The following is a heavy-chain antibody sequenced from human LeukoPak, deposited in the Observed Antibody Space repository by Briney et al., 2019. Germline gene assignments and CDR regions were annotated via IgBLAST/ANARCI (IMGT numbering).Heavy chain of an antibody. CDR3: ARDRRVGWLQWRNAFDI. D-gene: IGHD5-24*01. J-gene: IGHJ3*02. V-gene: IGHV1-69*06. Sequence: ASVKVSCKASGGTFSSYAISWVRQAPGQGLEWMGGIIPIFGTANYAQKFQGRVTITADKSTSTAYMELSSLRSEDTAVYYCARDRRVGWLQWRNAFDIWGRGTMVTVSS. CDR2: IIPIFGTA. CDR1: GGTFSSYA.